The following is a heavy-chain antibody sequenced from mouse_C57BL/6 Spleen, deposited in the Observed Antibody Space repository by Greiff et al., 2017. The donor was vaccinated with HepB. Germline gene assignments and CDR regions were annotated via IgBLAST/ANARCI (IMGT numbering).Heavy chain of an antibody. V-gene: IGHV1-15*01. CDR3: TRFDYGGRAVFAY. CDR1: GYTFTDYE. CDR2: IDPETGGT. J-gene: IGHJ3*01. D-gene: IGHD1-1*01. Sequence: QVQLKESGAELVRPGASVTLSCKASGYTFTDYEMHWVKQTPVHGLEWIGAIDPETGGTAYNQKFKGKAILTADKSSSTAYMELRSLTSEDSAVYYCTRFDYGGRAVFAYWGQGTLVTVSA.